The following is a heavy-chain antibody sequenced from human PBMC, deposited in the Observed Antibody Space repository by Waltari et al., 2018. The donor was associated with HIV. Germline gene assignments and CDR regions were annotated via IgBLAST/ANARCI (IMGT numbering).Heavy chain of an antibody. CDR1: GITFNITR. Sequence: VHLMESGGGLVKPGGSIRVSCAVAGITFNITRMTWIRQAPGRGLEWVGRMKSKDEGETTDYGRLVKGRFTILRDNSKSTGYLQMNSLKVGDTATYFCTTDYKDWVRGTLVTVSS. CDR3: TTDYKD. V-gene: IGHV3-15*01. J-gene: IGHJ4*02. CDR2: MKSKDEGETT. D-gene: IGHD1-20*01.